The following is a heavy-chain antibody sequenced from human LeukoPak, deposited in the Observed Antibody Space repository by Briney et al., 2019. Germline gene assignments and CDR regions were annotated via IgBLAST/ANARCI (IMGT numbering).Heavy chain of an antibody. J-gene: IGHJ5*02. CDR1: GFTFSTYA. Sequence: GGPLRLSWVASGFTFSTYALSWVRQAPGKGREWVSAIISSGGSPYYADSVKGRFTISRDNSKNTLYLRMNSLRAEDTAVYYCAREKCGYSYGYCWFDPWGQGTLVTVSS. V-gene: IGHV3-23*01. CDR3: AREKCGYSYGYCWFDP. D-gene: IGHD5-18*01. CDR2: IISSGGSP.